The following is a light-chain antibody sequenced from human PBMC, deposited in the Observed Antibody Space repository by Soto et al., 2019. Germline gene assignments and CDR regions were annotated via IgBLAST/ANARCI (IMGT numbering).Light chain of an antibody. CDR1: SGSIASNY. V-gene: IGLV6-57*03. Sequence: FMLTQPLSVSESPGKTVTISCTRSSGSIASNYVPWCQQRPGSAPTTVIYEDNQRPSGVPDRFSGSIDSSSTSASLTISGLKTEDEADYYCQSFDTNNPPWVFGGGTKLTVL. CDR2: EDN. J-gene: IGLJ3*02. CDR3: QSFDTNNPPWV.